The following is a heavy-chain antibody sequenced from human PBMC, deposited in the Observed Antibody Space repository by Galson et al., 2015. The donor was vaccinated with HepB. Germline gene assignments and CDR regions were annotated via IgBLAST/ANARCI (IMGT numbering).Heavy chain of an antibody. V-gene: IGHV1-18*04. CDR2: ISANSGNT. Sequence: SVKVSCKASGYTFTTNGISWVRQAPGQGLEWMGWISANSGNTKYAQNLQGRVTLTRDTSTSTAYLDLRSLRSDDTAAYYCVRDRDYRFDYWGQGTLVTVSS. CDR3: VRDRDYRFDY. J-gene: IGHJ4*02. CDR1: GYTFTTNG. D-gene: IGHD4/OR15-4a*01.